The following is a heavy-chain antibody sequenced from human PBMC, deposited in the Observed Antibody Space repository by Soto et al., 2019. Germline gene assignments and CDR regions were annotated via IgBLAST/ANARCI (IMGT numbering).Heavy chain of an antibody. Sequence: SETLSLTCSVSGGSVSNKTYYWSWIRQPPGKRLEWIGYVYYSGTTNYNPSLKSRVTISVDLSKNQFSLRLSSVTTADTALYYCARLEMATDYWGQGILVTVSS. D-gene: IGHD5-12*01. CDR2: VYYSGTT. J-gene: IGHJ4*02. V-gene: IGHV4-61*01. CDR3: ARLEMATDY. CDR1: GGSVSNKTYY.